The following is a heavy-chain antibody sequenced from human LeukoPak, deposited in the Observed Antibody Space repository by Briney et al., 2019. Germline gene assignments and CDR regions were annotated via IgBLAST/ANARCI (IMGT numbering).Heavy chain of an antibody. D-gene: IGHD3-3*01. V-gene: IGHV4-59*08. CDR1: GGSISSYY. Sequence: PSETLSLTCTAAGGSISSYYLSWIRQPPGKGLEWVGYIYYSGSTNYNPSLQSRVPISVGTSKTQPCLKLRSVTAAETAVYYCARLGSGLNYDFWRGSHTHDYWGQGTQVTVSS. CDR3: ARLGSGLNYDFWRGSHTHDY. J-gene: IGHJ4*02. CDR2: IYYSGST.